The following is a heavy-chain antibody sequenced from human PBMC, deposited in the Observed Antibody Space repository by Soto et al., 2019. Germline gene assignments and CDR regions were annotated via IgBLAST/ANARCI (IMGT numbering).Heavy chain of an antibody. J-gene: IGHJ6*02. Sequence: SETLSLTCAVSGYSISSGYYWGWIRQPPGKGLEWIGSIYHSGSTYYNPSLKSRVTISVGTSKNQFSLKLSSVTAADTAVYYCARCGYSSSWYGSVYYYYGMDVWGQGTTVTVSS. D-gene: IGHD6-13*01. CDR1: GYSISSGYY. CDR3: ARCGYSSSWYGSVYYYYGMDV. V-gene: IGHV4-38-2*01. CDR2: IYHSGST.